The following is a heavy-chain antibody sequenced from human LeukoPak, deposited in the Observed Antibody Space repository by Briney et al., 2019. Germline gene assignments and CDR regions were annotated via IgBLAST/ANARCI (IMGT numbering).Heavy chain of an antibody. V-gene: IGHV4-4*07. D-gene: IGHD5-12*01. Sequence: SETLSLTCTVSGGSISSYYWSWIRQPAGKGLEWIGRIYTSGSTNYNPTLKSRVTMSVDTSKNQFSLKLSSVTAADTAVYYCARAGIGYSGYDFYYAFDIWGQGTMVTVSS. J-gene: IGHJ3*02. CDR2: IYTSGST. CDR1: GGSISSYY. CDR3: ARAGIGYSGYDFYYAFDI.